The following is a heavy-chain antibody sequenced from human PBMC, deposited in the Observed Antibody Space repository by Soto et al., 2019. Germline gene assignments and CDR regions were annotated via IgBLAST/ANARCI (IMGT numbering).Heavy chain of an antibody. J-gene: IGHJ6*02. Sequence: QITLKESGPTLVKPTQTLTLTCTFSGFSLDITGMGVGWIRQPPGKPLEWLALIYWDGDKRYSPSLKSRVRINKAPSKNQVVLTVTYMEPIDTGTYYCAHLWTDDFWNSHPAIDVWGPGTTVTVSS. CDR1: GFSLDITGMG. V-gene: IGHV2-5*02. CDR3: AHLWTDDFWNSHPAIDV. D-gene: IGHD3-3*01. CDR2: IYWDGDK.